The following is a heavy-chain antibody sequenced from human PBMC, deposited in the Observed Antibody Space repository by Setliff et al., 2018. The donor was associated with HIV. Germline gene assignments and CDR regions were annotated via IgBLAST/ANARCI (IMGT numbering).Heavy chain of an antibody. CDR2: ISRDGGST. CDR1: GFTFDDYT. V-gene: IGHV3-43*01. Sequence: GGSLRLSCAASGFTFDDYTMHWVRQAPGKGLEWVSLISRDGGSTYYADSVKGRFTISRDNSKNSLFLQMHSLRSEDTAFYYCTKSTGSGVGTYYADSWGQGTLVTVSS. CDR3: TKSTGSGVGTYYADS. J-gene: IGHJ4*02. D-gene: IGHD2-21*02.